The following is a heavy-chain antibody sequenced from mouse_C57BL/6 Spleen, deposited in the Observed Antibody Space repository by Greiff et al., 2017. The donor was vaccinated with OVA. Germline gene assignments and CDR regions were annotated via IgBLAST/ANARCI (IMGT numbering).Heavy chain of an antibody. CDR1: GYTFTSYW. CDR2: IDPSDSYT. J-gene: IGHJ2*01. Sequence: QVQLQQPGAELVKPGASVKLSCKASGYTFTSYWMQWVKQRPGQGLEWIGEIDPSDSYTNYNQKFKGKATLTVDTSSSTAYMQLSSLTSEDSAVYYCARWGSSYGYWGQGTTLTVSS. D-gene: IGHD1-1*01. CDR3: ARWGSSYGY. V-gene: IGHV1-50*01.